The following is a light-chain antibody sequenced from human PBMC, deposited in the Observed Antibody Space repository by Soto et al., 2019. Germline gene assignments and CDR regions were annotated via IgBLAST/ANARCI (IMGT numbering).Light chain of an antibody. CDR3: QKYNSAPYA. J-gene: IGKJ2*01. CDR2: GAF. Sequence: DIQMTQSPSSLSASVGDRVPITCRASQGMSNYLAWYQQRPGQVPKLLIYGAFTLQSGVPSRFSGSGSGTDFTLTISSLQPEDVATYYCQKYNSAPYACGQGSKLEIK. CDR1: QGMSNY. V-gene: IGKV1-27*01.